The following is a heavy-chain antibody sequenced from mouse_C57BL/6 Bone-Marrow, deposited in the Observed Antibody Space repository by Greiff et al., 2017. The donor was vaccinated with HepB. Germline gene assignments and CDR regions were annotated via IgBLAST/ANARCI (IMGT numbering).Heavy chain of an antibody. CDR1: GYTFTSYW. CDR2: IHPNSGST. V-gene: IGHV1-64*01. D-gene: IGHD2-14*01. J-gene: IGHJ2*01. Sequence: QVQLQQPGAELVKPGASVKLSCKASGYTFTSYWMHWVKQRPGQGLEWIGMIHPNSGSTKYNEKFKSKATLTVDKSSRTAYMQLSSLTSKDSAVYYCARYAPRGRNYFDYWGQGTTLTVSS. CDR3: ARYAPRGRNYFDY.